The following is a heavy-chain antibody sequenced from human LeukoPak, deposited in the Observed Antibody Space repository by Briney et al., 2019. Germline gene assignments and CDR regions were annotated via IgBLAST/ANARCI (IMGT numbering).Heavy chain of an antibody. CDR1: GYTFTGYY. J-gene: IGHJ4*02. CDR3: ARLTTATGYFDY. D-gene: IGHD4-17*01. Sequence: ASVKVSCKASGYTFTGYYMHWVRQAPGQGLEWMGWINPNSGGTNYAQKFQGRVTMTRDTSISTAYMELSRLRSDDTAVYYCARLTTATGYFDYWGQGTLLTVSS. V-gene: IGHV1-2*02. CDR2: INPNSGGT.